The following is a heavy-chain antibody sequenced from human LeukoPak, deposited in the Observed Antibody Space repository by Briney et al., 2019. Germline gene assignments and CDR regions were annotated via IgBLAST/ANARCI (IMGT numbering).Heavy chain of an antibody. CDR2: IYYSGST. V-gene: IGHV4-39*01. D-gene: IGHD3-10*01. J-gene: IGHJ4*02. CDR1: GGSISSRSYY. CDR3: AGFNRLLWFGELLSHYFDY. Sequence: SETLSLTCTVSGGSISSRSYYWGWIRQPPGKGLEWIGSIYYSGSTYYNPSLKSRVTISVDTSKNQFSLKLSSVTAADTAVYYCAGFNRLLWFGELLSHYFDYWGQGTLVTVSS.